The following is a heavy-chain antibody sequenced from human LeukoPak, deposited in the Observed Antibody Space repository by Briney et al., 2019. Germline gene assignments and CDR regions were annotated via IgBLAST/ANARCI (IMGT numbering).Heavy chain of an antibody. CDR3: AKDPYDSSGYYVDY. CDR2: ISGSGGST. V-gene: IGHV3-23*01. CDR1: GFTFSNYW. Sequence: GGSLRLSCAASGFTFSNYWMTWVRQAPGKGLEWVSAISGSGGSTYYADSVKGRFTISRDNSKNTLYLQMNSLRAEDTAVYYCAKDPYDSSGYYVDYWGRGTLVTVSS. D-gene: IGHD3-22*01. J-gene: IGHJ4*02.